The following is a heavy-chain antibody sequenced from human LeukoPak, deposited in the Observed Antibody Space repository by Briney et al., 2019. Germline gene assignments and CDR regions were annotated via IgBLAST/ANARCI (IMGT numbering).Heavy chain of an antibody. J-gene: IGHJ4*02. D-gene: IGHD5-12*01. Sequence: GGSLRLSCAASGFTFSSYSMNWVRQAPGKGLEWVSSISSSSSYIYYADSVKGRFTISRDNAENSLYLQMNSLRAEDTAVYYCARDRNSGYDYDFDYWGQGTLVTVSS. CDR1: GFTFSSYS. CDR3: ARDRNSGYDYDFDY. CDR2: ISSSSSYI. V-gene: IGHV3-21*01.